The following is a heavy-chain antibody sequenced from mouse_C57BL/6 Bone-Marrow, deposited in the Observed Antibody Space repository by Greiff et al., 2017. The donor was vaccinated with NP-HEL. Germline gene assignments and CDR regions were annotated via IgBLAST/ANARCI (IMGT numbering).Heavy chain of an antibody. CDR1: GYTFTDYE. CDR3: TRWGLYDYGKMDY. J-gene: IGHJ4*01. Sequence: VQLQQSGAELVRPGASVTLSCKASGYTFTDYEMHWVKQTPVHGLEWIGAIDPETGGTAYNQKFKGKAILTADKSSSTAYMELRSLTSEDSAVYYCTRWGLYDYGKMDYWGQGTSVTVSS. CDR2: IDPETGGT. D-gene: IGHD2-4*01. V-gene: IGHV1-15*01.